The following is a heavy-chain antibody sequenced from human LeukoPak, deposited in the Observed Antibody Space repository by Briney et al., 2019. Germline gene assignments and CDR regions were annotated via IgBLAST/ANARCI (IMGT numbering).Heavy chain of an antibody. CDR3: AKSVVNSGTYIPFDS. V-gene: IGHV3-11*01. J-gene: IGHJ4*02. Sequence: GGSLRLSCAASGFTFSDYNMRWIRQAPGKGLEWVSSISRSGSTKYYADSVKGRFTISRDNAKNSLFLQMNSLRVEDTAIYYCAKSVVNSGTYIPFDSWGQGTLVTVSS. D-gene: IGHD1-26*01. CDR2: ISRSGSTK. CDR1: GFTFSDYN.